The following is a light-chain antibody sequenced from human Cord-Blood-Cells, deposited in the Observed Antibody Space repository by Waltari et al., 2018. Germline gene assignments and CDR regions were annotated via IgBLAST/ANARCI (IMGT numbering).Light chain of an antibody. J-gene: IGLJ3*02. CDR1: SSDVGGYNY. V-gene: IGLV2-14*01. Sequence: QSALTQPASVSGSPGQSITISCTGTSSDVGGYNYVSWYQQHPGKAPKLMIYDVSKRPSGVANRFSGSKSANTASLTISGLQAEDEADYYCSSYTSSSIWVFGGGTKLTVL. CDR3: SSYTSSSIWV. CDR2: DVS.